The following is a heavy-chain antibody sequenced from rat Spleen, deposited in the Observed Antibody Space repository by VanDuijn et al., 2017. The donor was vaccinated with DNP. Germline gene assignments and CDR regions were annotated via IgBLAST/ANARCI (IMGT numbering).Heavy chain of an antibody. CDR1: GFTFSDYN. J-gene: IGHJ3*01. CDR2: IFYDGSRT. V-gene: IGHV5S10*01. D-gene: IGHD1-1*01. Sequence: EVQLVESGGGLVQPGRSLKLSCAASGFTFSDYNMAWVRQAPKKGLEWVATIFYDGSRTYYRDSVKGRFTISRDNAKSTLYLQMDSLRSEDTATYYCAIYYYSGDNWFGYWGQGTLVTVSS. CDR3: AIYYYSGDNWFGY.